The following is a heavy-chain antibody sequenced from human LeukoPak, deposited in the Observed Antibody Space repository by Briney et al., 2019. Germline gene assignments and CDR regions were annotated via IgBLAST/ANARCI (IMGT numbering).Heavy chain of an antibody. Sequence: PSETLSLTCTVSGGSISSYYWSWIRQPPGKGLEWIGYIYYSGSTNYNPSLKSRVTISVDTSKNQFSLKLSSVTAADTAVYYCARHGFGVPEGYWGQGTLVTVSS. V-gene: IGHV4-59*01. CDR1: GGSISSYY. CDR3: ARHGFGVPEGY. D-gene: IGHD3-3*01. CDR2: IYYSGST. J-gene: IGHJ4*02.